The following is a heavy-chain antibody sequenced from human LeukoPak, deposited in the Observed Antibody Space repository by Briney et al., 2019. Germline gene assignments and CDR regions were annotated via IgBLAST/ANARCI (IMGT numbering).Heavy chain of an antibody. Sequence: EASVKVSCKASGYTFSNYYMHWVRQAPGQGLEWMGWINPNSGGTNYAQKFQGRVTMTRDTSISTAYMELSRLRSDDTAVYYCARDSGYDSYGMDVWGQGTTVTVSS. V-gene: IGHV1-2*02. CDR3: ARDSGYDSYGMDV. J-gene: IGHJ6*02. D-gene: IGHD5-12*01. CDR1: GYTFSNYY. CDR2: INPNSGGT.